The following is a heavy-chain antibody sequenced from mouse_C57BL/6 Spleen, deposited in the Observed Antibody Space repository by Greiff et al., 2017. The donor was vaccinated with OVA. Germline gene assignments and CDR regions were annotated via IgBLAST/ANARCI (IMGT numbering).Heavy chain of an antibody. CDR2: ISDGGSYT. Sequence: EVQLQESGGGLVKPGGSLKLSCAASGFTFSSYAMSWVRQTPEKRLEWVATISDGGSYTYYPDNVKGRFTISSDNAKNNLYLQMSHLKSEDTAMYYCARDGLRPGYYYAMDYWGQGTSVTVSS. CDR3: ARDGLRPGYYYAMDY. CDR1: GFTFSSYA. D-gene: IGHD2-2*01. J-gene: IGHJ4*01. V-gene: IGHV5-4*01.